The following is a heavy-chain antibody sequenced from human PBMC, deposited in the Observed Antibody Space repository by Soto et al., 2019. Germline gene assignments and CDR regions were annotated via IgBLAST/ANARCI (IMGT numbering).Heavy chain of an antibody. CDR3: AKCLEWLLWGFVP. V-gene: IGHV3-23*01. Sequence: GGSLRLSCAASGFTFSSYAMSWVRQAPGKGLEWVSAISGSGGSTYYADSVKGRFTISRDNSKNTLYLQMNSLRGEDSGVYYCAKCLEWLLWGFVPWGQGTLVTVSS. J-gene: IGHJ5*02. CDR2: ISGSGGST. D-gene: IGHD3-3*01. CDR1: GFTFSSYA.